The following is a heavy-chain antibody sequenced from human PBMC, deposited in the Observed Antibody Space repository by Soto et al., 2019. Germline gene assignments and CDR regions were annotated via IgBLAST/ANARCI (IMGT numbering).Heavy chain of an antibody. CDR1: GDSISSSSYY. CDR3: ASENGVGSSWSPFDY. CDR2: IYYSGST. J-gene: IGHJ4*02. V-gene: IGHV4-39*01. Sequence: PSETLSLTCTVSGDSISSSSYYWGWIRQPPGKGLEWIGSIYYSGSTYYNPSLKSRVTISVDTSKNQFSLKLSSVTAADTAVYYCASENGVGSSWSPFDYWGQGTLVTVSS. D-gene: IGHD6-13*01.